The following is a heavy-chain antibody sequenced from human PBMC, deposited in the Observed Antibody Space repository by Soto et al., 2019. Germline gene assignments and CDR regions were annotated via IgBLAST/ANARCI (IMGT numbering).Heavy chain of an antibody. Sequence: QVQLQESGPGLVKPSETLSLTCTVSGGSISSYYWSWIRQPPGKGLEWIGYIYYSGSTNYNPSLKSRVTISVDTYQHQFPLKLSSVTAADTAVYYCARVGSCLEWFDPWGQGTLVTGSS. D-gene: IGHD1-26*01. V-gene: IGHV4-59*01. CDR2: IYYSGST. CDR3: ARVGSCLEWFDP. J-gene: IGHJ5*02. CDR1: GGSISSYY.